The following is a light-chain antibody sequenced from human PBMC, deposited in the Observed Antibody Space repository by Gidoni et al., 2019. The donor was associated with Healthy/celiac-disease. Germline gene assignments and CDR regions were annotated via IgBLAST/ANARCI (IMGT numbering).Light chain of an antibody. J-gene: IGKJ1*01. V-gene: IGKV4-1*01. Sequence: DLVMTQSPDSLAVSLGERATINCKSSQSVLYSSNNKNYLAWYQQKPGQPPKLLIYWASTRESGVPDRFSGSGSRTDFTLTISSLQAEDVAVYYCQQYYSTPPTFGQGTKVEIK. CDR3: QQYYSTPPT. CDR1: QSVLYSSNNKNY. CDR2: WAS.